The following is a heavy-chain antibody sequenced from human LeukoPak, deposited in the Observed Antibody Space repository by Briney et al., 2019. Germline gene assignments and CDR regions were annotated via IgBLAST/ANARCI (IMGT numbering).Heavy chain of an antibody. D-gene: IGHD3-16*02. J-gene: IGHJ4*02. Sequence: SETLSLTCAVSGGSISSYYWSWIRQPPGKGLEWIGYIYYSGSTNYNPSLKSRVTISVDTSKNQFSLKLSSVTAADTAVYYCARAYDYVWGSYRYGKYYFDYWGQGTLVTVSS. CDR2: IYYSGST. CDR3: ARAYDYVWGSYRYGKYYFDY. CDR1: GGSISSYY. V-gene: IGHV4-59*12.